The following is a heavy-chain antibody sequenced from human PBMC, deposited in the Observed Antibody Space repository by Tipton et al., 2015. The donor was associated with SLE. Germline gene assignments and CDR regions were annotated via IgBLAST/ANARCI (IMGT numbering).Heavy chain of an antibody. J-gene: IGHJ6*03. CDR1: GFTFSSYW. Sequence: SLRLSCAASGFTFSSYWMHWVRQAPGKGLVWVSRINSDGSSTSYADSVKGRFTISRDNAKNTLYLQMNSLRAEDTAVYYCARDTSGWYPPYYYYYMDVWGKGTTVTVSS. D-gene: IGHD6-19*01. V-gene: IGHV3-74*01. CDR3: ARDTSGWYPPYYYYYMDV. CDR2: INSDGSST.